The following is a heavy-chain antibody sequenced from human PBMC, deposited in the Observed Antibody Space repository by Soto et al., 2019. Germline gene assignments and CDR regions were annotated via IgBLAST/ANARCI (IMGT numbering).Heavy chain of an antibody. CDR1: GFTFSSYS. V-gene: IGHV3-21*01. CDR2: ISYSSAFI. J-gene: IGHJ4*02. Sequence: GGSLRLSCAASGFTFSSYSMNWVRQAPGKGLEWVSSISYSSAFIYFADSVKGRFTISRDNAKNSLFLQMNSLRAEDTAVYYCVREGCSSTSCYTDYWGQGTMVTVSS. D-gene: IGHD2-2*01. CDR3: VREGCSSTSCYTDY.